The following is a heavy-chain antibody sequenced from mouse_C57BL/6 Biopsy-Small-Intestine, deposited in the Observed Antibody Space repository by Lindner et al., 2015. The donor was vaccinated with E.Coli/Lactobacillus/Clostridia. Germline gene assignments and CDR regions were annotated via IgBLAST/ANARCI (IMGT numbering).Heavy chain of an antibody. V-gene: IGHV1-59*01. CDR2: LNPSAGST. CDR3: ARAAGISLAGGY. D-gene: IGHD3-3*01. CDR1: GYTFTSKY. Sequence: SVKVSCKAAGYTFTSKYVHWARQAPGQGLEWMGLLNPSAGSTTYAQRLQGRVTMTSDASMRTFYMELSSLRSDDTAVYYCARAAGISLAGGYWGQGTLITVSS. J-gene: IGHJ4*01.